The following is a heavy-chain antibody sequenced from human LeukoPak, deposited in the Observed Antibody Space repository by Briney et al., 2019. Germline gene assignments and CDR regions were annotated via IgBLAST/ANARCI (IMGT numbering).Heavy chain of an antibody. J-gene: IGHJ3*02. D-gene: IGHD3-9*01. CDR2: INHSGST. CDR3: AAEGYFDSPDAFDI. V-gene: IGHV4-34*01. CDR1: GGSFSGYY. Sequence: SETLSLTCAVYGGSFSGYYWSWIRQPPGKGLEWSGEINHSGSTNYNPSLKSRVTISVDTSKNQFSLKLSSVTAADTAVYYCAAEGYFDSPDAFDIWGQGTMVTVSS.